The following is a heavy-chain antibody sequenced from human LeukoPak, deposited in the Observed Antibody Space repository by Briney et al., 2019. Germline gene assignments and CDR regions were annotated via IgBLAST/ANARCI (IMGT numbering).Heavy chain of an antibody. CDR2: IYYSGST. Sequence: SETLSLTCTVSGGSISSSSYYWGWIRQPPGKGLEWIGSIYYSGSTYYNPSLKSRVTISVDTSKNQFSLKLSSVTAADTAVYYCARVKGVVTAILDYWGQGTLVTVSS. CDR1: GGSISSSSYY. J-gene: IGHJ4*02. V-gene: IGHV4-39*01. CDR3: ARVKGVVTAILDY. D-gene: IGHD2-21*02.